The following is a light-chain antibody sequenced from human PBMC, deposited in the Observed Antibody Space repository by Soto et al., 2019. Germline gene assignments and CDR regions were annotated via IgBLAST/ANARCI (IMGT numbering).Light chain of an antibody. CDR2: GAS. CDR3: SSYTRSSSYV. J-gene: IGLJ1*01. CDR1: SSGGGCYNY. V-gene: IGLV2-14*03. Sequence: QSVLTQPASVSGSPGQSILISCTATSSGGGCYNYISLYQHHPGKAPKLLIYGASNRPSRVSTRFSGSRSANVASLTISRLQGEDEADYYCSSYTRSSSYVFGSGTTVTVL.